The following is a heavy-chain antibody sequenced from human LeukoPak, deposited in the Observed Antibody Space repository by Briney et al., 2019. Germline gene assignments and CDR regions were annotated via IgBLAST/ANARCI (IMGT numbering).Heavy chain of an antibody. CDR3: ARTSWTLFLRGGNFDY. V-gene: IGHV4-34*01. CDR2: INHSRST. J-gene: IGHJ4*02. D-gene: IGHD2-2*01. Sequence: SETLPLTCAVYGGSFIVYYWSWIPHPPGKGRECIGEINHSRSTNYNPSLKSRVTISVDTSKHQFSLKLSSVTAADTAVYYCARTSWTLFLRGGNFDYWGQGTLVTVSS. CDR1: GGSFIVYY.